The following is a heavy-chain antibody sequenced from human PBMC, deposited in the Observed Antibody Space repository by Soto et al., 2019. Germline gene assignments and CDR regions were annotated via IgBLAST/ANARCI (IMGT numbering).Heavy chain of an antibody. CDR2: IIPIFGTA. CDR1: GGTFSIYA. Sequence: SVKVSCKAAGGTFSIYAISCVLQSPLQWLEWMGGIIPIFGTANYAQKFQGRVTITADESTSTAYMELSSLRSEDTAVYYCARGLYDILTGYMDAFDIWGQGTMVTVSS. D-gene: IGHD3-9*01. V-gene: IGHV1-69*13. CDR3: ARGLYDILTGYMDAFDI. J-gene: IGHJ3*02.